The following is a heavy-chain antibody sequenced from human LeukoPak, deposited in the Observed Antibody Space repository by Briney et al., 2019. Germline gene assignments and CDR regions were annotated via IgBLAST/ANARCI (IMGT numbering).Heavy chain of an antibody. CDR3: AKTQRADYGSGSAFDY. D-gene: IGHD3-10*01. CDR2: ISWNRGSI. V-gene: IGHV3-9*03. J-gene: IGHJ4*02. Sequence: PGRSLRLSCAASGLTFGDYAMHWVRQAPGKGLEWVSGISWNRGSIGYADSVKGRFTISRDNAKNSLYLQMNSLRAEDMALYYCAKTQRADYGSGSAFDYWGQGTLVTVSA. CDR1: GLTFGDYA.